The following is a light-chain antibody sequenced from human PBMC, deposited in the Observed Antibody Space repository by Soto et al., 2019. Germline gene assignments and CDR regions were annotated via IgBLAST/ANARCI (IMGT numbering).Light chain of an antibody. CDR3: QEYNSYSPT. CDR2: KAS. V-gene: IGKV1-5*03. CDR1: QSISTY. Sequence: DIQMTQSPSTLSAFLGDRVTITCRASQSISTYLAWHQQKPGKAPKLLIYKASSLESGVPSRFSGSGSGTEFTLTISSLQPDDFATYYCQEYNSYSPTFGQGTKVDI. J-gene: IGKJ1*01.